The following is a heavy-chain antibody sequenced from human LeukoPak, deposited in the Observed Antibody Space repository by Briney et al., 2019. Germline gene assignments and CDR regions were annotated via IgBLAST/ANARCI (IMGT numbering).Heavy chain of an antibody. CDR2: IGSDGDGT. CDR3: VSPVFINF. V-gene: IGHV3-64D*06. J-gene: IGHJ4*01. CDR1: GFPFSTLG. D-gene: IGHD1-14*01. Sequence: GGSLRLSCSASGFPFSTLGKHWVRQAPGKGLEHVSTIGSDGDGTYYADSVKDRFIISRDNSKNAVYLQMSSLRPEDTAVYYCVSPVFINFWGQGTLVTVSS.